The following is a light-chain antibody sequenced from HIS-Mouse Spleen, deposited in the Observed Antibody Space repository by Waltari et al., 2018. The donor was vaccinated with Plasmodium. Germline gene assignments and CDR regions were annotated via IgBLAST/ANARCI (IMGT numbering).Light chain of an antibody. J-gene: IGLJ2*01. CDR2: QVS. CDR1: KLGDKY. CDR3: QAWDSSTVV. V-gene: IGLV3-1*01. Sequence: SYELTQPPSVSVSPGQTASITCSGDKLGDKYACWYQQKPGQSPVLVIYQVSNRPSGIPELFSGSNSVNPATLTISGTQAMDEADYYCQAWDSSTVVFGGGTKLTVL.